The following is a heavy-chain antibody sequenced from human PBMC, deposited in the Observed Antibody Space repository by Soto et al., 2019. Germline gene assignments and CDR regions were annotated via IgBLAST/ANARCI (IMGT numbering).Heavy chain of an antibody. V-gene: IGHV4-31*03. Sequence: QVHLQESGPGLVKPSQTLSLTCTVSGASINIPAYYWSWVRQHPERGLEWIGYIYYSESTNYNPSLKNRVTISLDMSKNEFSLKLNSASVADTAIYYCVRETRYGAGTQGFDVWGQGTLVTVSS. J-gene: IGHJ4*02. CDR3: VRETRYGAGTQGFDV. D-gene: IGHD3-10*01. CDR2: IYYSEST. CDR1: GASINIPAYY.